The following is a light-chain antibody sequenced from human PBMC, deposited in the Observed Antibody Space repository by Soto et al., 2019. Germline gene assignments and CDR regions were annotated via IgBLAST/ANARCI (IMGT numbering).Light chain of an antibody. CDR3: SSFTSSSTCV. J-gene: IGLJ1*01. CDR1: SSDVGLYDY. CDR2: DVS. V-gene: IGLV2-14*03. Sequence: QSALAQPASVSGSPGQSITISCTGTSSDVGLYDYVSWFQQQHPGKAPKLLIYDVSNWPSGVSDRFSGSKSGNTASLTISGLRAEDEADYYCSSFTSSSTCVFGTGTKVTVL.